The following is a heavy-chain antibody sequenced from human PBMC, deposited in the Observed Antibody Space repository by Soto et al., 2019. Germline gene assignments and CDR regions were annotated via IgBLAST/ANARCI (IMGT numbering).Heavy chain of an antibody. Sequence: SVKVSCKASGGTFISYAISWVRQAPGEGLEWMGGIIPIFGTANYAQKFQGRVTITADESTSTAYMELSSLRSEDTAVYYCARSPHPYYAVGYAFDIWGQGTMVTVSS. CDR3: ARSPHPYYAVGYAFDI. CDR2: IIPIFGTA. J-gene: IGHJ3*02. D-gene: IGHD1-26*01. CDR1: GGTFISYA. V-gene: IGHV1-69*13.